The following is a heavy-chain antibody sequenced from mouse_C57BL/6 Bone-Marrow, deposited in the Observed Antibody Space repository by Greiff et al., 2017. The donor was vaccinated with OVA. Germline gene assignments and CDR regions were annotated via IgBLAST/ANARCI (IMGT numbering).Heavy chain of an antibody. V-gene: IGHV14-4*01. D-gene: IGHD1-1*01. Sequence: EVQLQQSGAELVRPGASVKLSCTASGFNIKDDYMHWVKQRPEQGLEWIGWIDPENGDTEYASKFQGKATITADTSSNTAYLQLSSLTSEDTAVYYCTTCWKIYYYGSFDYWGQGTTLTVSS. CDR3: TTCWKIYYYGSFDY. CDR2: IDPENGDT. J-gene: IGHJ2*01. CDR1: GFNIKDDY.